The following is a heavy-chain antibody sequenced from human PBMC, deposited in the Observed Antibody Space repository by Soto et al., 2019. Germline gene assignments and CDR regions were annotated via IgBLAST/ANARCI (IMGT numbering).Heavy chain of an antibody. Sequence: GVSLRLSCAASGFTFSSYSMNWVRQAPGKGLEWVSSISSSSSYIYYADSVKGRFTISRDNAKNSLYLQMNSLRAEDTAVYYCARQGGGYYDSSGLSYGMDVWGQGTTVTVSS. CDR3: ARQGGGYYDSSGLSYGMDV. D-gene: IGHD3-22*01. J-gene: IGHJ6*02. V-gene: IGHV3-21*01. CDR2: ISSSSSYI. CDR1: GFTFSSYS.